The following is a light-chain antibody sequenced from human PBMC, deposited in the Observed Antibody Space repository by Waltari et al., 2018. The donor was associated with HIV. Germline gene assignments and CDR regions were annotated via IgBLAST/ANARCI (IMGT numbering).Light chain of an antibody. CDR3: QQTHTTPHT. CDR2: SSS. CDR1: QNVSTY. V-gene: IGKV1-39*01. Sequence: DIQMTQSPSSLSASVGDGVTITCRASQNVSTYLNWYQQKPGKAPKLVIYSSSGLQSGVPSSCRGSGSGTDVTLTISSLQSEDFATYYCQQTHTTPHTFGQGTKLQIK. J-gene: IGKJ2*01.